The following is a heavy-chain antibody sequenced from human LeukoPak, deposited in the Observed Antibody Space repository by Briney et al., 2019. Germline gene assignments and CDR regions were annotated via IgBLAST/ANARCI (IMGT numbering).Heavy chain of an antibody. J-gene: IGHJ4*02. D-gene: IGHD2-15*01. CDR3: ARDLAATRYFDY. CDR1: GGSISSSSYC. Sequence: TPSETLSLTCAVSGGSISSSSYCWGWLRQPPGKGLEWIGSIYYSASTYYNPSRKSRISISVDTTKYQFSLKLSSVTAADTAVYYCARDLAATRYFDYWGQGTLVTVSS. V-gene: IGHV4-39*07. CDR2: IYYSAST.